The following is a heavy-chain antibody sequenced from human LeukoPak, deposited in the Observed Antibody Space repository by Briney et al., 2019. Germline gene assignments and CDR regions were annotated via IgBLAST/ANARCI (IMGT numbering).Heavy chain of an antibody. CDR3: AKEDTD. CDR1: GFTFSRDG. J-gene: IGHJ4*02. Sequence: PGRSLRRSCAASGFTFSRDGMHWVRQAPGKGLEWVAVISYDGSNKYYADSVQGRFTISRDNSKNTLYLEMSSLTAEDTAVYYCAKEDTDWGQGTLVTVSS. V-gene: IGHV3-30*18. CDR2: ISYDGSNK.